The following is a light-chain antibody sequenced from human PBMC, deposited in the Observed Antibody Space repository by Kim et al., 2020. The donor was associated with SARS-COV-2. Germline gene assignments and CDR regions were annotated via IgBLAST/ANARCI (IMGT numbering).Light chain of an antibody. CDR3: QQYSNWRIT. V-gene: IGKV3-15*01. CDR1: QSVSNN. CDR2: AAS. Sequence: VSPGERATLSCRASQSVSNNLAWYQHKPGQAPRLLIYAASTRATGRPARFSGSGSGTQFTLTISSLQSEDFAVYYCQQYSNWRITFGQGTRLEIK. J-gene: IGKJ5*01.